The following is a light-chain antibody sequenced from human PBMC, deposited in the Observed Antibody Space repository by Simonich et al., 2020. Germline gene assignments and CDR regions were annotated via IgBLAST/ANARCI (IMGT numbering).Light chain of an antibody. CDR1: QSISSW. Sequence: DIQMTQSPSTLSASVRDSITITCLASQSISSWLAWYQQKPGKAPKLLIYKASSLESGVPSRFSGSGSGTEFTLTISSLQPDDFATYYCQQYNSYWTFGQGTKVEIK. CDR2: KAS. J-gene: IGKJ1*01. V-gene: IGKV1-5*03. CDR3: QQYNSYWT.